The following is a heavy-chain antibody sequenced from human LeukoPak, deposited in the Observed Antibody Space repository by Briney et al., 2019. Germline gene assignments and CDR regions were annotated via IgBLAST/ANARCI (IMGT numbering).Heavy chain of an antibody. CDR1: GFTFSDYG. CDR2: VAKDGGHK. D-gene: IGHD5-18*01. J-gene: IGHJ2*01. CDR3: AIDHSHSNWYFDL. V-gene: IGHV3-30*03. Sequence: PGGSLRLSCVASGFTFSDYGIQWVRQAPGKGLEWVAVVAKDGGHKVYSDSVKGRLSISRDNSKNTAYLQMDSLRAEDAAVYFCAIDHSHSNWYFDLWGHGTPVTVSS.